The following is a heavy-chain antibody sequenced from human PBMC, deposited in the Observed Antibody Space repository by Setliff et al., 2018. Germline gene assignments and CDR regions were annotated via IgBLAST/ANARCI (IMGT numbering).Heavy chain of an antibody. Sequence: GESLKISCKGSGYSFTRYWIGWVRQMPGKGQEWMGIIYAGDSDTRYSPSFQGQVTISADKSISTAYLQWSSLKASDTAMYYCARTRTPSPFDSWFDPWGQGTLVTVSS. CDR3: ARTRTPSPFDSWFDP. D-gene: IGHD2-15*01. V-gene: IGHV5-51*01. CDR2: IYAGDSDT. J-gene: IGHJ5*02. CDR1: GYSFTRYW.